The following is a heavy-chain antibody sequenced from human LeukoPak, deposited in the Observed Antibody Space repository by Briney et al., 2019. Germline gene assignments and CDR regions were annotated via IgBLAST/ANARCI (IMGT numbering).Heavy chain of an antibody. CDR1: GFSFSGYA. J-gene: IGHJ4*02. D-gene: IGHD3-22*01. CDR3: ARQESRNYYFEGLDY. CDR2: ISYNGRNK. V-gene: IGHV3-30*04. Sequence: PGGTLRLSCAASGFSFSGYAIHCVRQAPGKGLEGVAAISYNGRNKYYADSVKGRFTIDRDNSKNIVYLQMNSLKPDDTAVYSCARQESRNYYFEGLDYWGQGTLVTVSS.